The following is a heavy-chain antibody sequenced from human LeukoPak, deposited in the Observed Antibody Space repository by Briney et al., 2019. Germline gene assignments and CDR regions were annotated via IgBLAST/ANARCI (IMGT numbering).Heavy chain of an antibody. V-gene: IGHV3-23*01. CDR1: GFTFNSYA. J-gene: IGHJ4*02. Sequence: GGSLRLSCAASGFTFNSYAMNWVRQAPGKGLEWVSATSGNGGSTYYADSVKGRFTISRDNSKNTLYLQMNSLRAEDTAVYYCARGGAYGLVPGAQYWGQGTLVTVSS. D-gene: IGHD3-16*01. CDR2: TSGNGGST. CDR3: ARGGAYGLVPGAQY.